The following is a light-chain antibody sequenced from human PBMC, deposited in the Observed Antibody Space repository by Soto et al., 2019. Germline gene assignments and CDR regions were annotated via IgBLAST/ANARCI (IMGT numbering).Light chain of an antibody. CDR1: AGAVTSVHY. V-gene: IGLV7-46*01. CDR3: LVSDSGVRV. CDR2: DTN. J-gene: IGLJ3*02. Sequence: QAVVTQEPSLTVSPGGTVTLTCGSSAGAVTSVHYSYWFQQKPGQAPRSLIYDTNNKYSWTPARFSGSLLGGKAALTLSGAQPEDEAEHYCLVSDSGVRVFGGGTKLTVL.